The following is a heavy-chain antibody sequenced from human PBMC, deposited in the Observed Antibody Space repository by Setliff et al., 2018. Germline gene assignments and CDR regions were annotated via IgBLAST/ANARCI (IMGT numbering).Heavy chain of an antibody. J-gene: IGHJ4*02. CDR3: ARHVLNRGTYPRPCDS. V-gene: IGHV4-59*10. D-gene: IGHD1-26*01. CDR2: IYTSGST. Sequence: SETLSLTCAVYGVSFSGYYWRWIRHPAGKGLEWIGRIYTSGSTNYNPSLKSRVTISVDTSKNQWSLKLSSVTAADTAMYYCARHVLNRGTYPRPCDSWGQGTLVTVS. CDR1: GVSFSGYY.